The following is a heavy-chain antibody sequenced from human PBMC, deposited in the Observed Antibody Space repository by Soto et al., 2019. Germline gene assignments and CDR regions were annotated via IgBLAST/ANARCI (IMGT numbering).Heavy chain of an antibody. D-gene: IGHD6-13*01. Sequence: LQTLSLTCDISGDSVSTNTATWNWIRQSPSRGLEWLGRTYYRSKWYNDYAVSVKSRVTINPDTSKNQFSLQLNSVTPEDTAVYYCAKGPWAGVSYFDYWGQGTLVTVSS. CDR2: TYYRSKWYN. J-gene: IGHJ4*02. CDR3: AKGPWAGVSYFDY. V-gene: IGHV6-1*01. CDR1: GDSVSTNTAT.